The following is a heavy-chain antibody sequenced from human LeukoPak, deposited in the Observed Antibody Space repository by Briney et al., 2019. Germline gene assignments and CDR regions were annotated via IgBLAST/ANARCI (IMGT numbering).Heavy chain of an antibody. CDR2: IRSKAYGGTI. CDR1: GFIFGDFG. D-gene: IGHD2-2*01. V-gene: IGHV3-49*03. Sequence: GGSLRLSCTTSGFIFGDFGMSWFRQAPGKGLEWVALIRSKAYGGTIEYAASAKGRFTISRDDSKSIAYLQMNSLKTRDTGVYYWSKRLPPPGRRVVVPDYWGPGTLVTVSS. CDR3: SKRLPPPGRRVVVPDY. J-gene: IGHJ4*02.